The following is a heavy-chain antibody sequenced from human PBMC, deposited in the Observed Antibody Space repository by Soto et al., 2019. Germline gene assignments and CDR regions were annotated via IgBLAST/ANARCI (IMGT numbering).Heavy chain of an antibody. J-gene: IGHJ4*02. Sequence: SETLSLTCTVSGGSISSYYWSWIRQPPGKGLEWIGYIYYIGSTNYNPSLKSRVTISVNRSKNQFSLKLSSVTAADTAVYYCARGGGWTFDYWGQGTLVTVSS. D-gene: IGHD2-15*01. CDR2: IYYIGST. V-gene: IGHV4-59*12. CDR1: GGSISSYY. CDR3: ARGGGWTFDY.